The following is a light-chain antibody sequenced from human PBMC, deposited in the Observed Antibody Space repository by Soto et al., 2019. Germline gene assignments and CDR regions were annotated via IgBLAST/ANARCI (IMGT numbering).Light chain of an antibody. CDR1: QSVSSSY. Sequence: EIVLTQSPGTLSLSPGERATLSCRASQSVSSSYLAWYQQKPGQAPRLLIYGASSRATGIPDRFSGSGSGTDFTLTISRLEPEDVAVYYCQQYGSSPVRTFGQGTKVEIK. J-gene: IGKJ1*01. CDR3: QQYGSSPVRT. V-gene: IGKV3-20*01. CDR2: GAS.